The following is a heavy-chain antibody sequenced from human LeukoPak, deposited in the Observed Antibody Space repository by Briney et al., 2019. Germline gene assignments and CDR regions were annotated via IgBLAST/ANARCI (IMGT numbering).Heavy chain of an antibody. V-gene: IGHV4-59*01. CDR3: VGSGSYYSAFDI. J-gene: IGHJ3*02. D-gene: IGHD3-10*01. Sequence: SETLSLTCTVSGGSFSSYYWSWIRQPPGKGLEWIGYISYSGITNYTPRLKGRVTISIDTSKHQFSLKLSSVTAADTAVYYCVGSGSYYSAFDIWGQGTMVTVSA. CDR1: GGSFSSYY. CDR2: ISYSGIT.